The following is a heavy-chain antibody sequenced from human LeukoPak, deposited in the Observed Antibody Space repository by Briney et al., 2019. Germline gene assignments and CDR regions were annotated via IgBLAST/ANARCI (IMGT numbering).Heavy chain of an antibody. Sequence: SETLSLTCTASGGSISSSHYYWGWIRQPPGKGLEWIGSIYYSGSTYYNPSLKSRVTISVATSKNQFSLKLSSVTAADTAVYYCARRGYSYGNPIDYWGQGTLVTVSS. CDR3: ARRGYSYGNPIDY. CDR1: GGSISSSHYY. J-gene: IGHJ4*02. V-gene: IGHV4-39*01. D-gene: IGHD5-18*01. CDR2: IYYSGST.